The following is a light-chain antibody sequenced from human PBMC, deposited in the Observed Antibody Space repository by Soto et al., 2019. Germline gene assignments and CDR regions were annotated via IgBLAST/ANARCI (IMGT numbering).Light chain of an antibody. V-gene: IGLV2-14*01. CDR1: SSDVGGYNH. Sequence: QSVLTQPASVSGSPGQSIAISCTGTSSDVGGYNHVSWYQQHPGKAPKLIIYEVSDRPSGVSDRFSASKSGNTASLTISGSQAEDEADYYCSSYTSNNIWVFGGGTKLTVL. CDR2: EVS. J-gene: IGLJ3*02. CDR3: SSYTSNNIWV.